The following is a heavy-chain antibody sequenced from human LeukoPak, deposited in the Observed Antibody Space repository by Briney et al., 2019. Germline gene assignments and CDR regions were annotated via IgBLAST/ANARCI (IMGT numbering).Heavy chain of an antibody. V-gene: IGHV3-15*01. J-gene: IGHJ6*02. Sequence: GGSLRLSCAASGFTFSNAWVSWVRQAPGKGLEWVGRIKSKTDGGTTDYAAPVKGRFTISRDDSKDTLDLQMDNLKTEDAAVYYCTARSSGWSPYGLDVWGQGTTVTVSS. CDR2: IKSKTDGGTT. CDR1: GFTFSNAW. D-gene: IGHD6-19*01. CDR3: TARSSGWSPYGLDV.